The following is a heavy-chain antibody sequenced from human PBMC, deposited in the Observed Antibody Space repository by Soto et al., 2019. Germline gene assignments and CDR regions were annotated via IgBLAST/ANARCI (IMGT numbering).Heavy chain of an antibody. CDR1: GFPFSSYG. CDR3: ARDHPYYYYGMDV. J-gene: IGHJ6*02. CDR2: IWYDGSNK. Sequence: GGSLRLSCAASGFPFSSYGMHWVRQAPGKGLEWVAVIWYDGSNKYYADSVKGRFTISRDNSKNTVYLQMNSLRAEDTAVYYCARDHPYYYYGMDVWGQGTTVTVSS. V-gene: IGHV3-33*01.